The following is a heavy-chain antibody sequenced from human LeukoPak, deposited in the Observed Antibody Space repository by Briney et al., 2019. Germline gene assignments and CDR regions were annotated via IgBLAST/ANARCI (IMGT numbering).Heavy chain of an antibody. V-gene: IGHV1-24*01. J-gene: IGHJ3*02. Sequence: ASVKVSCKVSGYTLTELSMHWVRQAPGKGLEWMGGFDPEDGETIYAQKFQGRVTMTTDTSTSTAYMELRSLRSDDTAVYYCARETYYYDSSGYIDGDAFDIWGQGTMVTVSS. CDR2: FDPEDGET. D-gene: IGHD3-22*01. CDR1: GYTLTELS. CDR3: ARETYYYDSSGYIDGDAFDI.